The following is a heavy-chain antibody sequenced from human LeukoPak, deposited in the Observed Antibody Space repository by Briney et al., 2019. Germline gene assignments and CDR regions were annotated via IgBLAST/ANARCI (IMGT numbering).Heavy chain of an antibody. CDR3: AREGDTFDI. V-gene: IGHV4-34*01. CDR1: GGSFSGYY. Sequence: SETLCLTCAVYGGSFSGYYWSWIRQPPGKGLEWIGETNHSGSTNYNPSLKSRVTISVDASKNQFSLKLTSVTAADTAVYYCAREGDTFDIWGQGTMVTVSS. J-gene: IGHJ3*02. CDR2: TNHSGST.